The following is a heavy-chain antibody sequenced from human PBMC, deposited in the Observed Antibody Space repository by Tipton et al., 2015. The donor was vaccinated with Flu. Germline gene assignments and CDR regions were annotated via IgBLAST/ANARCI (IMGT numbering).Heavy chain of an antibody. CDR1: GYSISSGYY. CDR3: ARRYCRGGSCVTGWFDP. D-gene: IGHD2-15*01. J-gene: IGHJ5*02. V-gene: IGHV4-38-2*01. Sequence: LRLFCAVSGYSISSGYYWGWIRQPPGKGLEWIGSIYYSGSTYYNPFLMSRVTISVDMSKNQFSLKLSHVTAADTSVFYCARRYCRGGSCVTGWFDPWGQGTLVTVSS. CDR2: IYYSGST.